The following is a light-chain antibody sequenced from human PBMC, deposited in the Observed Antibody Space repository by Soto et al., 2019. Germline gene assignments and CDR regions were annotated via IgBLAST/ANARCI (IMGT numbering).Light chain of an antibody. CDR2: AAS. J-gene: IGKJ5*01. V-gene: IGKV1-8*01. CDR1: QGISSY. CDR3: QQADSFPIT. Sequence: AIRMTQSPSSFSASTGDRVTITCRASQGISSYLAWYQQKPGKAPKLLIYAASTLQSGVPSRFSGSGSGTDFTVTINSVQPEDFATYYCQQADSFPITFGQGTRLEIK.